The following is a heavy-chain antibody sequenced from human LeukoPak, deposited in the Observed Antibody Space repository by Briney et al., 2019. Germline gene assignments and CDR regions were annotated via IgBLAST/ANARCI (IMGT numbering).Heavy chain of an antibody. J-gene: IGHJ4*02. V-gene: IGHV3-33*02. Sequence: GRSLRLSCAASGFTFSSYAMHWVRQAPGKGLEWVAIISPDGSNKDYADSAKGRFTISRDNSRRTLSLEMDSLRAEDTAVYYCAKVFYAETLGEVFDSWGQGTLVTVSS. CDR1: GFTFSSYA. D-gene: IGHD3-16*01. CDR3: AKVFYAETLGEVFDS. CDR2: ISPDGSNK.